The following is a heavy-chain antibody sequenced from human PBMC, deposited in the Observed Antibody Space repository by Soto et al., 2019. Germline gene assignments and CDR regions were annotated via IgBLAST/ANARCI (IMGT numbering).Heavy chain of an antibody. CDR3: ARDSVVVVTADDAFDI. CDR2: IVVGNGNT. Sequence: GASVKVSCKASGFRFTSSAVQWVRQARGQRLEWIGWIVVGNGNTNYAQKFQERVTITRDMSTSTAYMELSSLRSEDTAVYYCARDSVVVVTADDAFDIWGQGTMVTVSS. CDR1: GFRFTSSA. D-gene: IGHD2-21*02. V-gene: IGHV1-58*01. J-gene: IGHJ3*02.